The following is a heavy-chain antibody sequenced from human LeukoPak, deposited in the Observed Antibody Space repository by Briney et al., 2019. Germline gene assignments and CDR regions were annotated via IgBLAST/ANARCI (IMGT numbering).Heavy chain of an antibody. J-gene: IGHJ4*02. V-gene: IGHV4-59*01. CDR3: ARVRYCSTNRCYDREFDN. D-gene: IGHD2-2*01. CDR1: GGSISNYY. Sequence: SETLSLTCTVSGGSISNYYWSWIRQPPGKGLEWVGYIYYSGNTNYNPSLKSRVTISVDTSKNQFSLKLNSVTAADTAVYYCARVRYCSTNRCYDREFDNWGQGTLVTVSS. CDR2: IYYSGNT.